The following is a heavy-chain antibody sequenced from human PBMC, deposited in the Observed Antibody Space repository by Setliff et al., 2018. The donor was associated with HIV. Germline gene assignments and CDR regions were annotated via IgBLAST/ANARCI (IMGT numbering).Heavy chain of an antibody. V-gene: IGHV4-4*09. CDR2: IYSSGNT. D-gene: IGHD3-3*01. J-gene: IGHJ5*02. Sequence: SETLSLTCTVSGGSLNSYYWTWIRQSPGKGLEWIGYIYSSGNTNYNPSLKSRVTMSMDTSKNTFSLKLKSVTAADTAINYCARQGGYLSPLGAWGPGTLVTVSS. CDR1: GGSLNSYY. CDR3: ARQGGYLSPLGA.